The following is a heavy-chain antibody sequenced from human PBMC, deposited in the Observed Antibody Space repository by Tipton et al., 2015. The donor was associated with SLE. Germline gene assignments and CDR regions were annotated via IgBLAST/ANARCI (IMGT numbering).Heavy chain of an antibody. Sequence: TLSLTCTVSGGSIFSSYWSWIRHSPGKGLEWIGYINHSEGPTYNPSLRRRVTMSLATSKNQFSLKLTSVTAADTAVYYCARDVAAEFDYWGQGTLVTVSS. CDR3: ARDVAAEFDY. D-gene: IGHD6-13*01. V-gene: IGHV4-59*12. CDR1: GGSIFSSY. CDR2: INHSEGP. J-gene: IGHJ4*02.